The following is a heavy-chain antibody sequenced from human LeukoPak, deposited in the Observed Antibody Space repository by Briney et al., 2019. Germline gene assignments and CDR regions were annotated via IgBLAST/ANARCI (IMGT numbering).Heavy chain of an antibody. D-gene: IGHD6-13*01. CDR2: IIPVFGTA. CDR3: AAEPQPHIFDY. Sequence: SVKVSCKASGATFTTYAIIWVRQAPGQGLEWMGGIIPVFGTANYAQRFQGRVTITTDEPTSTAYMELSSLRSEDTAVYYCAAEPQPHIFDYWGQGTLVTVSS. J-gene: IGHJ4*02. CDR1: GATFTTYA. V-gene: IGHV1-69*05.